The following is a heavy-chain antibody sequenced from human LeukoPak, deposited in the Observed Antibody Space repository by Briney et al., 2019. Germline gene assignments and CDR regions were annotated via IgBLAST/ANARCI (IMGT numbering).Heavy chain of an antibody. J-gene: IGHJ4*02. D-gene: IGHD3-22*01. CDR1: GGSISSYY. Sequence: PSETLSLTCTVSGGSISSYYWSWIRQPAGKGLEWIGRIYPSGSTGYNPSLRSRATMSRDTSKSQFSLKLTSVTAADTAVYYCVRLGYDSSGYYPDYWGQGALVTVSS. CDR2: IYPSGST. V-gene: IGHV4-4*07. CDR3: VRLGYDSSGYYPDY.